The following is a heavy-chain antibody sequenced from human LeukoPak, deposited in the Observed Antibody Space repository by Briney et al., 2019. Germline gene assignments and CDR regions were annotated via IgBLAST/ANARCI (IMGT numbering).Heavy chain of an antibody. CDR1: AFSLSTSGVG. J-gene: IGHJ5*02. Sequence: SGRTLGNPTETLTLTCTVSAFSLSTSGVGVGWVREPPGRALEGLALIYWNDDKRYSPPLKSRLAIAKDTSKNQVVLTMTNMDPVDTATYYCAHLSSGWYSYINWFDPWGQGTLVTVSS. CDR2: IYWNDDK. D-gene: IGHD6-19*01. V-gene: IGHV2-5*01. CDR3: AHLSSGWYSYINWFDP.